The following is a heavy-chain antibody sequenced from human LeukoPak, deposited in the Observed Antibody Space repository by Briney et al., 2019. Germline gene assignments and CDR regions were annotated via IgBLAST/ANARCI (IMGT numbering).Heavy chain of an antibody. CDR2: IYTSGST. Sequence: NPSETLSLTCTVSGGSISSYYWSWIRQPAGKGLEWIGRIYTSGSTNYNPSLKSRVTMSVDTSKNQFSLKLSSVTAADTAVYYCARQCTSSWYVRGYFDYWGQGTLVTVSS. J-gene: IGHJ4*02. CDR1: GGSISSYY. D-gene: IGHD6-13*01. CDR3: ARQCTSSWYVRGYFDY. V-gene: IGHV4-4*07.